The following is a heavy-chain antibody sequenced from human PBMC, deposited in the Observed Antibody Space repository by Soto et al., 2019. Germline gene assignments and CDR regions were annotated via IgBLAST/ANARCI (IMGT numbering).Heavy chain of an antibody. V-gene: IGHV3-23*01. CDR2: ISGSGGST. J-gene: IGHJ4*02. CDR1: GITHSSYA. CDR3: AKRLFGSETFLDY. D-gene: IGHD3-10*01. Sequence: GVTLRRSCSASGITHSSYAMSGVRPAPGKGLEWVSAISGSGGSTYYADSVKGRFTISRDNSNNTLYLQMNSLIAEDTAVYYWAKRLFGSETFLDYWRPGTLVAVST.